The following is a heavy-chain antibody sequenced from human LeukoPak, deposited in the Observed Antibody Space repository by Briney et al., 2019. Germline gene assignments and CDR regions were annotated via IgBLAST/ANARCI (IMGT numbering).Heavy chain of an antibody. Sequence: ASVKVSCKASGYTFTGYYMHWVRQAPGQGLEWMGWINPNSGGTNYAQKFQGRVTMTRDTSISTAYMELSRLRSDDTAVYYCARGRITMIPSVGPLFDYWGQGTLVTVSS. CDR2: INPNSGGT. D-gene: IGHD3-22*01. CDR3: ARGRITMIPSVGPLFDY. V-gene: IGHV1-2*02. CDR1: GYTFTGYY. J-gene: IGHJ4*02.